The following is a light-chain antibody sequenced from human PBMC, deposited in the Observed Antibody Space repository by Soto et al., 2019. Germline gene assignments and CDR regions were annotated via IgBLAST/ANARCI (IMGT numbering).Light chain of an antibody. Sequence: DIQMTQSPSSLSASVGDRFTITCQASQDISDYLNWYHQKPGKAPKFLIYDASYLETGVPSRFSGSGSGTDFTFTISSLQPEYIGTYYCQQYQSFPFTFGPGTTVDIK. V-gene: IGKV1-33*01. CDR3: QQYQSFPFT. CDR1: QDISDY. J-gene: IGKJ3*01. CDR2: DAS.